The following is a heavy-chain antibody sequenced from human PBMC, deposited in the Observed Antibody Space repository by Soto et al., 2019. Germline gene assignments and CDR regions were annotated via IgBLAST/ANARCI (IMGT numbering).Heavy chain of an antibody. J-gene: IGHJ3*02. D-gene: IGHD1-20*01. CDR2: ISAYNGNT. Sequence: WASVKVSCKASGYTFTSYGISWVRQAPGQGLEWMGWISAYNGNTNYAQKLQGRVTMTTDTSTSTAYMELRSLRSDDTAVYYCARGDNWNHALAFDIWGQGTMVTVSS. CDR3: ARGDNWNHALAFDI. V-gene: IGHV1-18*01. CDR1: GYTFTSYG.